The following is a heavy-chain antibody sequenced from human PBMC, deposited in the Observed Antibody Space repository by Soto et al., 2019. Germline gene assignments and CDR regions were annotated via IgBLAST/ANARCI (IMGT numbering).Heavy chain of an antibody. CDR2: VSGSGGGT. D-gene: IGHD2-15*01. J-gene: IGHJ4*02. CDR3: ARDRSALTYNYFDY. Sequence: PGGSLRLSCAASGFTFSNYAMSWVRRAPGKGLEWVSTVSGSGGGTYYADSVKGRFTISRDNSKNTLYLQMNSLRAEDTAVYYCARDRSALTYNYFDYWGQGTLVTVSS. V-gene: IGHV3-23*01. CDR1: GFTFSNYA.